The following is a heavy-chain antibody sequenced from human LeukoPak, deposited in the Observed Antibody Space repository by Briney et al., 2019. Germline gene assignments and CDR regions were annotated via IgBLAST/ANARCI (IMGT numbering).Heavy chain of an antibody. V-gene: IGHV3-30*04. CDR3: ARDVGRY. CDR2: ISYDGSNK. CDR1: GFTFSSYA. D-gene: IGHD1-26*01. Sequence: GGSLRLSCAASGFTFSSYAMHWVRQAPGKGLEWVAVISYDGSNKYYADSVKGRFTISRDNSKNTLYLQMNSLRAEDTAVYYRARDVGRYWGQGTLVTVSS. J-gene: IGHJ4*02.